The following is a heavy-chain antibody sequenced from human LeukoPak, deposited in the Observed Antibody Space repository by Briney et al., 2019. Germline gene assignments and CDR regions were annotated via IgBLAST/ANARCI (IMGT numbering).Heavy chain of an antibody. J-gene: IGHJ4*02. Sequence: PGGSLRLSCVASGFTFNNYAMHWVRQAPGKGLEWVANIKQDGSEKYYVDSVKGRFTISRDNAKNSLYLQMNSLRAEDTAVYYCANAPGSDYYDSSGDRDYWGQGTLVTVSS. CDR3: ANAPGSDYYDSSGDRDY. CDR1: GFTFNNYA. D-gene: IGHD3-22*01. CDR2: IKQDGSEK. V-gene: IGHV3-7*01.